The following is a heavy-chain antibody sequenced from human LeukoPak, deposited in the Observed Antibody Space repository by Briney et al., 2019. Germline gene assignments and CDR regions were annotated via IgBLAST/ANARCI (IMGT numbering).Heavy chain of an antibody. CDR2: IYYSGST. D-gene: IGHD6-13*01. Sequence: SETLSLTCTVSGGFIGRFYWILLRQPPGNVLVSIGYIYYSGSTNYNPSLKSRVTISVDTSKNQFSLKLSSVTAADTAVYYCARSYSSSWRRGAIDYWGQGTLVTVSS. J-gene: IGHJ4*02. CDR1: GGFIGRFY. V-gene: IGHV4-59*01. CDR3: ARSYSSSWRRGAIDY.